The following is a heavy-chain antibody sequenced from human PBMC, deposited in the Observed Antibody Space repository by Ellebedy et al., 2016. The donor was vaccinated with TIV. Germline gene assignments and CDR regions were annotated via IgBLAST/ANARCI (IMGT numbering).Heavy chain of an antibody. CDR2: ISGSSGST. J-gene: IGHJ4*02. D-gene: IGHD3-9*01. CDR3: AKDGSLRYFDWFGDY. V-gene: IGHV3-23*01. Sequence: GESLKISCAASGFTFSSYAMSWVRQAPGKGLEWVSVISGSSGSTYYADSVKGRFTISRDNSKNTLYLQMNSLRAEDTAVNYCAKDGSLRYFDWFGDYWGQGTLVTVSS. CDR1: GFTFSSYA.